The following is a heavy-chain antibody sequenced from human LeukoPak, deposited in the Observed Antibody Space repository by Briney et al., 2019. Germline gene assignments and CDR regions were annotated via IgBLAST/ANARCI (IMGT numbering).Heavy chain of an antibody. CDR3: ARNKQLVPYNWFDP. CDR2: IYYSGST. V-gene: IGHV4-39*07. J-gene: IGHJ5*02. D-gene: IGHD6-6*01. CDR1: GGSISSSSYY. Sequence: SETLSLTCTVSGGSISSSSYYWGWIRQPPGKGLEWIGSIYYSGSTYYNPSLKSRVTISADTSKNQFSLKLSSVTAADTAVYYCARNKQLVPYNWFDPWGQGTLVTVSS.